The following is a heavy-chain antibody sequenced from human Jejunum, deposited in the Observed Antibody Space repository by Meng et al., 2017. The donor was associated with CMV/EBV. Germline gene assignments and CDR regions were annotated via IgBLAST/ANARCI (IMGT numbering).Heavy chain of an antibody. CDR3: VKDKGRTALDY. V-gene: IGHV3-30*02. CDR1: GISFSNSG. Sequence: QMQLVEFGGGVVQPGGSLRLSCVTSGISFSNSGMHWVRQAPGKGLEWVVFIRNDGSEIYYVDSVKGRFTISRDNSKNTVYLQMNSLRVEDTGVYYCVKDKGRTALDYWGQGSLVTVSS. CDR2: IRNDGSEI. J-gene: IGHJ4*02. D-gene: IGHD3-10*01.